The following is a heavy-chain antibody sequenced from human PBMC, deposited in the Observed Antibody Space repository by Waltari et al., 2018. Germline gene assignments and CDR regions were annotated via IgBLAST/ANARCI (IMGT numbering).Heavy chain of an antibody. CDR2: ISGSGGST. CDR1: GFTFSSYA. Sequence: EVQLLESGGGLVQPGGSLRLSCAASGFTFSSYAMSWVRQAPGKGLEWVSAISGSGGSTYYADSVKGRFTISRDNSKNTLDLQMNSLRAEDTAVYYCAKDLREYSSFDDAFDIWGQGTMVTVSS. CDR3: AKDLREYSSFDDAFDI. J-gene: IGHJ3*02. D-gene: IGHD6-6*01. V-gene: IGHV3-23*01.